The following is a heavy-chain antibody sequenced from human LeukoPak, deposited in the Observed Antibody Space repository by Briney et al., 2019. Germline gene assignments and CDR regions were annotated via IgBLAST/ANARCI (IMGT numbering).Heavy chain of an antibody. Sequence: SVRVSCKASGGTFSSYAISWVRQAPGQGLEWMGRIIPILGIANYAQKFQGRVTITADKSTSTAYMELSSLRSEDTAVYYCARDRNPLDTAMVSGWFDPWGQGTLVTVSS. CDR2: IIPILGIA. D-gene: IGHD5-18*01. CDR1: GGTFSSYA. V-gene: IGHV1-69*04. J-gene: IGHJ5*02. CDR3: ARDRNPLDTAMVSGWFDP.